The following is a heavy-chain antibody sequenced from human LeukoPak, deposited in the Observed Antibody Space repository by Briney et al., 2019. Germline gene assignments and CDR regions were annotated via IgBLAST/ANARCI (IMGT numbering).Heavy chain of an antibody. CDR2: IYYSGST. CDR1: GGSISSSSYY. J-gene: IGHJ3*02. CDR3: ARVLEWELLHAFDI. V-gene: IGHV4-39*07. Sequence: TSETLSLTCTVSGGSISSSSYYWGWIRQPPGKGLEWIGSIYYSGSTYYNPSLKSRVTISVDTSKNQFSLKLSSVTAADTAVYYCARVLEWELLHAFDIWGQGTMVTVSS. D-gene: IGHD1-26*01.